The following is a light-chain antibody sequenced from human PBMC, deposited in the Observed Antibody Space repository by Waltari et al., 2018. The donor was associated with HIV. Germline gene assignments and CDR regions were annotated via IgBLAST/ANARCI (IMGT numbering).Light chain of an antibody. J-gene: IGKJ2*01. Sequence: DIVMTQSPDSLAVSLGERATINCKSSQSVLYSSNNKNYLAWYQQKPGQPPKLLIFWASTRESGVPDRFSGSWSGTDFTLTISSLQAEDVAVYYCQQYYGSPYTFGQGTKLE. CDR2: WAS. CDR1: QSVLYSSNNKNY. V-gene: IGKV4-1*01. CDR3: QQYYGSPYT.